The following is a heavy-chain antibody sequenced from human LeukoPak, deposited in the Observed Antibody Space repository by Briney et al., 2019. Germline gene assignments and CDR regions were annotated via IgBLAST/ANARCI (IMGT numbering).Heavy chain of an antibody. V-gene: IGHV3-23*01. CDR1: GITLSNYG. Sequence: GGSLRLSCAVSGITLSNYGMSWVRQAPGKGLEWVSAISGSGGSTYYADSVKGRFTISRDNSKNTLYLQMNSLRAEDTAVYYCAKAFGGYYFDYWGQGTLVTVSS. CDR2: ISGSGGST. D-gene: IGHD3-3*01. J-gene: IGHJ4*02. CDR3: AKAFGGYYFDY.